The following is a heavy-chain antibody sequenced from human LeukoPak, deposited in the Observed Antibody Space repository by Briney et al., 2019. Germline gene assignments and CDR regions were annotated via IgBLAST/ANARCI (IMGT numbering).Heavy chain of an antibody. V-gene: IGHV3-72*01. Sequence: GGSLRLSCAVSGFTFSDHYMDWVRQAPGKGLEWVGRSRNRAKSYTTDYAASVKGRFTISRDNSRNTLHLQMSSLRVEDTAVYYCVKDSSSGSYFDYWGQGTLVTVSS. CDR1: GFTFSDHY. J-gene: IGHJ4*02. CDR2: SRNRAKSYTT. CDR3: VKDSSSGSYFDY. D-gene: IGHD3-10*01.